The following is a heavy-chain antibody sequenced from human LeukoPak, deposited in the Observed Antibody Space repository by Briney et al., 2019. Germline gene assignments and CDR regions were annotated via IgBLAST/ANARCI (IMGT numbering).Heavy chain of an antibody. V-gene: IGHV1-2*02. CDR1: GYTFTVYY. CDR2: INPNSGGT. CDR3: ARGYCSSTRCRRNWFDP. D-gene: IGHD2-2*01. Sequence: ASVRVSFTASGYTFTVYYMHWVRQAPGQGLEWMVWINPNSGGTNYAQKFQGRVTMTRDTSISTAYMELSRLRSDDTAVYYCARGYCSSTRCRRNWFDPWGQGTLVTVSS. J-gene: IGHJ5*02.